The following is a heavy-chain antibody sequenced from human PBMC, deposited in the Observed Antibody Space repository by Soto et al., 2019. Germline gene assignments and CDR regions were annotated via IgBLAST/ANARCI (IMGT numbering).Heavy chain of an antibody. CDR2: IYHSGST. CDR1: GGSISSGGYS. CDR3: ARESLDFWSGYYGYFDY. J-gene: IGHJ4*02. V-gene: IGHV4-30-2*01. D-gene: IGHD3-3*01. Sequence: QLQLQESGSGLVKPSQTLSLTCAVSGGSISSGGYSWSWIRQPPGKGLEWIGYIYHSGSTYYNPSLKSRVTISVDRSKNQFSLKLSSVTAADTAVYYCARESLDFWSGYYGYFDYWGQGTLVTVSS.